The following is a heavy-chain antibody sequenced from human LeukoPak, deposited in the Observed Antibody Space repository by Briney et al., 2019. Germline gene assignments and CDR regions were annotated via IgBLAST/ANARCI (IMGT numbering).Heavy chain of an antibody. J-gene: IGHJ3*02. CDR1: GFTVSSNY. D-gene: IGHD4-11*01. CDR3: ARPGITVPSPFDI. Sequence: PGGSLRLTCAASGFTVSSNYMSWVRQAPGKGLEWVSVIYSGGSTYYADSVKGRFTISRDNSKNTLYLQMNSLRAEDTAVYYCARPGITVPSPFDIWGQGTMVTVSS. CDR2: IYSGGST. V-gene: IGHV3-66*02.